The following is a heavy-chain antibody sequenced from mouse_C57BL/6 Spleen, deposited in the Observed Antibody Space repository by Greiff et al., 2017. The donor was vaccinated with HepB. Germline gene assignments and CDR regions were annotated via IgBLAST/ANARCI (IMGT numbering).Heavy chain of an antibody. CDR3: SIERYGCYAMDY. CDR1: GFNIKDYY. J-gene: IGHJ4*01. V-gene: IGHV14-2*01. D-gene: IGHD1-2*01. CDR2: SDPEDGET. Sequence: EVQLQQSGAELVKPGASVKLSCTASGFNIKDYYMHWVKQRTEQGLERIGRSDPEDGETKYAPKIQVKANITADTSSNTAYMQPRTLTSEDTAFYYCSIERYGCYAMDYWGKVTSVTVAS.